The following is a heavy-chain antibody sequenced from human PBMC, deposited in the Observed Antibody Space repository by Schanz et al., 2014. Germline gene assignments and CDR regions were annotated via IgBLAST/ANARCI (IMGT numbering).Heavy chain of an antibody. D-gene: IGHD3-10*01. Sequence: QVYLVQSGGGVVQPGRSLRLSCAASGFIFSTFGMQWVRQAPGKGLEWVAVIWYDGNKKYYADSVKGRFTVSRDSARNSLYLQMSSLRAEDTAVYYCAKDQLANYRGSGYNWFDPWGQGTLVTVSS. J-gene: IGHJ5*02. CDR2: IWYDGNKK. CDR1: GFIFSTFG. CDR3: AKDQLANYRGSGYNWFDP. V-gene: IGHV3-33*03.